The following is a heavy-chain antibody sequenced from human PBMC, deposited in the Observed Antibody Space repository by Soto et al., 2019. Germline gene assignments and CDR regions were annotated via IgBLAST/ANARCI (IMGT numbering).Heavy chain of an antibody. CDR2: ISYSGST. CDR3: ARDPVERATPYYYGVDV. D-gene: IGHD5-12*01. J-gene: IGHJ6*02. CDR1: GGSISNYY. Sequence: SETLSLTCTVSGGSISNYYWSWIRQPPGKGLEWIGYISYSGSTNYNPSLKSRVTISVDTSKNHLSLKLSSVTAADTAVYYCARDPVERATPYYYGVDVWGQGTTVTVSS. V-gene: IGHV4-59*01.